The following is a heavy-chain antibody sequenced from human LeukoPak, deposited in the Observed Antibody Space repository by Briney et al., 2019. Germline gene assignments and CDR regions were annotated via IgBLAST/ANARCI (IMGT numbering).Heavy chain of an antibody. V-gene: IGHV4-59*01. CDR1: GGSISPYS. J-gene: IGHJ6*03. CDR3: ATAQLQQSYERSYTNYYHYYYMDV. D-gene: IGHD3-10*01. Sequence: NPSESLSLTCTVSGGSISPYSWNWIRQPPGKGLEWIGYIFDSGSTNYDPSLKSRVTISVDTSKNQFSLRLSSVTAADTAVYYCATAQLQQSYERSYTNYYHYYYMDVWGKGTTVTVFS. CDR2: IFDSGST.